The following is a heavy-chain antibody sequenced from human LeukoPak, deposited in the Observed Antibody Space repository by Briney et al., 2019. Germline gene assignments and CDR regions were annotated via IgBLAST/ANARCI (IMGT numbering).Heavy chain of an antibody. CDR3: AGRGVSTGWTFHY. CDR1: GGSISSYY. Sequence: SETLSLTCSVSGGSISSYYWSWIRQPAGKGLEWIAQIHTSGSTNFNPSLMSRITMSVDTPKNQFSLMISSVTAADTAIYYCAGRGVSTGWTFHYWGHGTLVTASS. CDR2: IHTSGST. J-gene: IGHJ4*01. V-gene: IGHV4-4*07. D-gene: IGHD3-22*01.